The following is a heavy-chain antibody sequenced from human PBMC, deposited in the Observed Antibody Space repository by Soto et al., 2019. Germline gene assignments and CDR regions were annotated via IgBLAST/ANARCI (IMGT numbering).Heavy chain of an antibody. Sequence: PGGSLRLSCAASGFTFSSYAMSWVRQAPGKGLEWVSAISGSGGGTYYADSVKGRFTISRDNSKNTLYLQTNSLRAEDTAVYYCAKNAPRSCSSTSCYLDRFDYWGQGSLVTVSS. CDR1: GFTFSSYA. D-gene: IGHD2-2*01. J-gene: IGHJ4*02. CDR2: ISGSGGGT. V-gene: IGHV3-23*01. CDR3: AKNAPRSCSSTSCYLDRFDY.